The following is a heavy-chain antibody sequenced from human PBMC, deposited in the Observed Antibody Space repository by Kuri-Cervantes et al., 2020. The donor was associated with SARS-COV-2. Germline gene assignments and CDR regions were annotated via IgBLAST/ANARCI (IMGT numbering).Heavy chain of an antibody. J-gene: IGHJ5*02. Sequence: ESLKISCAASGFTFSSYDMHWVRQATGKDLEWVSAIGTAGDTYYPGSVKGRFTISRDNAKNSLYLQMNSLRAEDTAVYYCARVPRRHSYGSFDPWGQGTLVTVSS. V-gene: IGHV3-13*04. CDR1: GFTFSSYD. CDR2: IGTAGDT. D-gene: IGHD5-18*01. CDR3: ARVPRRHSYGSFDP.